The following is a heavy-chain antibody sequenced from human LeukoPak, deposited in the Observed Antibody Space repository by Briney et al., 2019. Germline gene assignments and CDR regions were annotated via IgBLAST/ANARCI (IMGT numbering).Heavy chain of an antibody. J-gene: IGHJ4*02. CDR1: GFTFSSYA. D-gene: IGHD1-26*01. V-gene: IGHV3-30*18. Sequence: GGSLRLSCAASGFTFSSYAMSWVREAPGKGLEWVAVISYDGSNKYYADSVKGRFTISRDNSKNTLYLQMNSLRAEDTAVYYCAKVWSTGDTDDFDYWGQGTLVTVSS. CDR2: ISYDGSNK. CDR3: AKVWSTGDTDDFDY.